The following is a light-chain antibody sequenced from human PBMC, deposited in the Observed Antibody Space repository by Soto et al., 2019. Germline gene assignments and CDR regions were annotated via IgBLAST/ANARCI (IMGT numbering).Light chain of an antibody. CDR1: QSVSNY. J-gene: IGKJ5*01. CDR2: DAS. V-gene: IGKV3-20*01. Sequence: EIVLTQSPATLSLSPGERVTLSCRASQSVSNYLGWYQQKPGQAPRLLIYDASNRATNISARFSGSGSGTGFTLTISRLEPEDFAVYYCQQYGSSPVTFGQGTRLEIK. CDR3: QQYGSSPVT.